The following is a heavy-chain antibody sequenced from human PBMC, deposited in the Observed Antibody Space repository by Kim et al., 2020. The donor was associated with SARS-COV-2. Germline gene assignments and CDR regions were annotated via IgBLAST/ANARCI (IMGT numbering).Heavy chain of an antibody. D-gene: IGHD3-22*01. CDR3: ARDMGANYYDCSGYADAFDI. CDR1: GFTFSSYG. CDR2: IWYDGSNK. V-gene: IGHV3-33*01. J-gene: IGHJ3*02. Sequence: GGSLRLSCAASGFTFSSYGMHWVRQAPGKGLEWVAVIWYDGSNKYYADSVKGRFTISRDNSKNTLYLQMNSLRAEDTAVYYCARDMGANYYDCSGYADAFDIWGQGTMVTVSS.